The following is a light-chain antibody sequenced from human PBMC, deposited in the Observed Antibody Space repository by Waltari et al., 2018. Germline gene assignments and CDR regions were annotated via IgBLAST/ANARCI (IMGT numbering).Light chain of an antibody. V-gene: IGKV3-15*01. CDR1: QSVSSN. J-gene: IGKJ1*01. CDR2: GAS. CDR3: QQYNNWHWT. Sequence: EIVMTKSPATLSVSQGERATLSCRASQSVSSNLAWYQQKPGQAPRLLIYGASTRATGIPARFSGSGSGTEFTLTISSLQSEDFAVYYCQQYNNWHWTFGQGTKVEIK.